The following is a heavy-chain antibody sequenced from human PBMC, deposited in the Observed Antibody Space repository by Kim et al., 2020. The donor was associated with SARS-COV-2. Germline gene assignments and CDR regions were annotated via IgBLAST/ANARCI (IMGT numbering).Heavy chain of an antibody. CDR1: GFTFSSHA. CDR3: ARSRDYYDSSGDAFDF. V-gene: IGHV3-23*01. CDR2: ITGSSTST. J-gene: IGHJ3*01. D-gene: IGHD3-22*01. Sequence: GGSLRLSCATSGFTFSSHAMSWVRQAPGKGLEWVSTITGSSTSTYYADSVKGRFTISRENSTNTLYLQMNSLRAEDTAVYYCARSRDYYDSSGDAFDFWGQGTMVTVSS.